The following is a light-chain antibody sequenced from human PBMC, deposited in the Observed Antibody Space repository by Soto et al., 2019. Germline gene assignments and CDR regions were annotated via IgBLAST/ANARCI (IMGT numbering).Light chain of an antibody. CDR2: EVT. CDR3: SSYAGSNKKI. CDR1: SSDVGGYNY. Sequence: QSVLTQPPSASGSPGQSVTISCTGTSSDVGGYNYVSWYQQHPGKAPKLIIYEVTKRPSGVPDRFSGSKSGNTASLTVSGLQAEDEADYYCSSYAGSNKKIFGGGTQLTVL. V-gene: IGLV2-8*01. J-gene: IGLJ2*01.